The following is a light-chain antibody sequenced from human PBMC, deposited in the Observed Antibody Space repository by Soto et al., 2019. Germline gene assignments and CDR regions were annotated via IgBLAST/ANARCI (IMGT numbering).Light chain of an antibody. V-gene: IGKV3-20*01. CDR3: HQYDNSPWT. CDR2: GAS. Sequence: IVLTHSPGTLSFSPGEIATLSFRASQSVTSSSLAWYQQKPGLAPRLLIYGASSRATGIPDRFSGSGSGTDFTLTISRLDPEDFAVYYCHQYDNSPWTFGQGTKVDIK. J-gene: IGKJ1*01. CDR1: QSVTSSS.